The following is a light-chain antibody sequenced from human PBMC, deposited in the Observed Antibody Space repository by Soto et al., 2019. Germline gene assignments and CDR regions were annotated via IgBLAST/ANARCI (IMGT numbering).Light chain of an antibody. CDR3: QQYGNSPET. V-gene: IGKV3-20*01. CDR1: QIVTTY. CDR2: GAS. J-gene: IGKJ1*01. Sequence: EIVLTQSPGTLSLSPGERATLSCRASQIVTTYLAWYQQKPGQAPRLLIHGASSRATGIPDRFSGSGSGTDFSLTISRLEPEDFAVYYCQQYGNSPETFGQVTKVDIK.